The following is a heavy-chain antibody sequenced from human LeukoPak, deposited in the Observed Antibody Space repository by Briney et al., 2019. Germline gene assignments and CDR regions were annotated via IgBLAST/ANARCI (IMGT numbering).Heavy chain of an antibody. CDR2: IYPGDSDT. V-gene: IGHV5-51*01. D-gene: IGHD3-10*01. CDR3: ARRRGDGDQYNWFDP. J-gene: IGHJ5*02. Sequence: LGESLKISCKGSGYSFTSYWIAWVRQMPGKGLEWMGIIYPGDSDTRYSPSFQGQVTISVDKSISTAYLQWSSLKASDTATYFCARRRGDGDQYNWFDPWGQGTLVTVSS. CDR1: GYSFTSYW.